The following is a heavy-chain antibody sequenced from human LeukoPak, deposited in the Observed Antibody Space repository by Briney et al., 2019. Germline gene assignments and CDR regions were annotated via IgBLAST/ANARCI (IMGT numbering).Heavy chain of an antibody. CDR2: IVVGSGNT. CDR1: GFTFTSSA. CDR3: AADWVRGWTNYYYYGMDV. V-gene: IGHV1-58*02. J-gene: IGHJ6*02. D-gene: IGHD6-19*01. Sequence: SVKVSCKASGFTFTSSAMQWVRQARGQRLEWIGWIVVGSGNTNYAQKFQERVTITRDMSTSTAYMELSRLRSEDTAVYYCAADWVRGWTNYYYYGMDVWGQGTTVTVSS.